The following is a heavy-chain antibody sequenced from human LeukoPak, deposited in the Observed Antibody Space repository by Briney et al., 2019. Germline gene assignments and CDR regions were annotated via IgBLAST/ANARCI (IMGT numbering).Heavy chain of an antibody. J-gene: IGHJ4*02. CDR1: GFTFTNAW. D-gene: IGHD1-20*01. CDR2: IKSKADGETI. V-gene: IGHV3-15*07. Sequence: GGSLRLSCAASGFTFTNAWMNWVRQAPGKGLEWVGRIKSKADGETIDYAAPVKGRFTFPRDDSKNMLYLQMNSLKSEDTAVYYCSTLTSRGLSDSWGQGTLVTVSS. CDR3: STLTSRGLSDS.